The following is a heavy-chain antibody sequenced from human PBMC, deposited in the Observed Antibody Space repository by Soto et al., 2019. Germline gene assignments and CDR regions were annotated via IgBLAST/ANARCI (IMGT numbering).Heavy chain of an antibody. J-gene: IGHJ6*02. D-gene: IGHD3-10*01. CDR3: ARILGSGSYRYYYRMEV. CDR1: GYSFTSYW. Sequence: GESLKISCKGSGYSFTSYWIGWVRQMPGKGLEWMGIIYPGDSDTRYSPSFQGQVTISADKSISTAYLKWSSLKASDTAIYYCARILGSGSYRYYYRMEVWGQGTRVTVSS. V-gene: IGHV5-51*01. CDR2: IYPGDSDT.